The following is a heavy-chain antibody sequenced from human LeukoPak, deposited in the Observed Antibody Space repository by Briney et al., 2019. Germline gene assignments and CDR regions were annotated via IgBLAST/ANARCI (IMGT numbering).Heavy chain of an antibody. CDR1: DYSITSDYY. CDR2: IYHSGST. Sequence: SETLSLTCAVSDYSITSDYYWGWIRQPPGKELEWIGSIYHSGSTYYNPSLKSRVAISVDTSKNQFSLKLTSVTAVDTAVYYCAREGSTSGTNWFDPWGQGTLVTVSS. CDR3: AREGSTSGTNWFDP. D-gene: IGHD3-10*01. J-gene: IGHJ5*02. V-gene: IGHV4-38-2*02.